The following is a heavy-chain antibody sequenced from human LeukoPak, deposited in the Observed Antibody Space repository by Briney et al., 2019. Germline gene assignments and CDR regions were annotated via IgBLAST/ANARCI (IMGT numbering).Heavy chain of an antibody. CDR3: ARVYYGSGSLHYYYYYMDV. V-gene: IGHV3-7*03. D-gene: IGHD3-10*01. CDR2: IKQDGSEK. CDR1: GFTFSSYW. Sequence: GGSLRLSCAASGFTFSSYWMSWVRQAPGKGLEWVANIKQDGSEKYYVDSVKGRFTISRDNSKNTLYLQMNSLRAEDTAVYYCARVYYGSGSLHYYYYYMDVWGKGTTVTISS. J-gene: IGHJ6*03.